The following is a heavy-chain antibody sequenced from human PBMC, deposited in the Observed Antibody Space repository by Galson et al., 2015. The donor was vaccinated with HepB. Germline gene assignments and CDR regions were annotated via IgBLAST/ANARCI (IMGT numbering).Heavy chain of an antibody. V-gene: IGHV4-59*08. CDR2: IYYSGST. J-gene: IGHJ3*02. Sequence: ETLSLTCTVSGGSISSYYWSWIRQPPGKGLEWIGYIYYSGSTNYNPSLKSRVTISVDTSKNQFSLKLSSVTAADTAVYYCARIARVLRYFDWSRYAFDIWGQGTMVTVSS. CDR3: ARIARVLRYFDWSRYAFDI. D-gene: IGHD3-9*01. CDR1: GGSISSYY.